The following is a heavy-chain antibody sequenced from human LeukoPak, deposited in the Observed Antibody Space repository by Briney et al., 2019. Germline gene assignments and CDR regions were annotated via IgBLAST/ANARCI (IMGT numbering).Heavy chain of an antibody. D-gene: IGHD3-22*01. Sequence: PSETLSLTCAVYGGSFSGYYWSWIRQPPGKGLEWIGEINHSGSTNYNPSLKSRVTISVGTSKNQFSLKLSSVTAADTAVYYCARGRRVFYYDSSGYYFVYWGQGTQVTVSS. J-gene: IGHJ4*02. V-gene: IGHV4-34*01. CDR2: INHSGST. CDR1: GGSFSGYY. CDR3: ARGRRVFYYDSSGYYFVY.